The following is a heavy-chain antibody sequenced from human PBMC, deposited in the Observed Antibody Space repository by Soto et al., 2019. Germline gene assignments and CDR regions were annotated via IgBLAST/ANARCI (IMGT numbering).Heavy chain of an antibody. V-gene: IGHV3-23*01. D-gene: IGHD3-22*01. CDR3: AKTPGVILVVTSFDH. Sequence: EVELLESGGGLVQPGGSLRLSCAASGFTFSRHALTWVRQAPGKGLEWVSAISASGGSTYDADSVKGRFTISRDNSKNTLYLQINRLRAEDTAVYYCAKTPGVILVVTSFDHWGQGTLVTVSS. CDR1: GFTFSRHA. CDR2: ISASGGST. J-gene: IGHJ4*02.